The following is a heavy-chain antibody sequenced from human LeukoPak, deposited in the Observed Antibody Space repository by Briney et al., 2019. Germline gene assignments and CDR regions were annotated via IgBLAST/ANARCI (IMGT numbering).Heavy chain of an antibody. CDR2: IYYSGST. Sequence: SETLSLTCTVSGGSISSYYWSWIRQPPGKGLEWIGYIYYSGSTNYDPSLKSRVTISVDTSKNQFSLKLSSVTAADTAVYYCARDSPRDGYFNWFDPWGQGTLVTVSS. J-gene: IGHJ5*02. D-gene: IGHD5-24*01. CDR3: ARDSPRDGYFNWFDP. V-gene: IGHV4-59*01. CDR1: GGSISSYY.